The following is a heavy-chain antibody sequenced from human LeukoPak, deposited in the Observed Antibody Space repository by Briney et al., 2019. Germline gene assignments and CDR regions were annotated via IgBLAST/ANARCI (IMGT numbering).Heavy chain of an antibody. V-gene: IGHV3-23*01. J-gene: IGHJ4*02. Sequence: PGGSLRLSCAASGFTFSSYAMSWVRQAPGKWLEWVSVISGSGGSTYYADSVKGRFTISRDNSKNTLYLQMNSLRAEDTAVYYCARGPSGYHNTGGQGTLVTVSS. CDR1: GFTFSSYA. D-gene: IGHD5-12*01. CDR3: ARGPSGYHNT. CDR2: ISGSGGST.